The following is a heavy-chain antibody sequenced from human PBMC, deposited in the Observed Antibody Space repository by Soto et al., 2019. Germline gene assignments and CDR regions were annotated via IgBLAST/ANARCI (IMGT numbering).Heavy chain of an antibody. CDR2: INPSGGST. J-gene: IGHJ6*02. Sequence: ASVKVSCKASGYTFTSYYMHWVRQAPGQGLEWMGIINPSGGSTSYAQKFQGRVTMTRDTSTSTVYMELSSLRSEDTAVYYCARDLGYCSSTSCYRSYYYGMDVWGQGTTVTVSS. CDR1: GYTFTSYY. V-gene: IGHV1-46*01. CDR3: ARDLGYCSSTSCYRSYYYGMDV. D-gene: IGHD2-2*01.